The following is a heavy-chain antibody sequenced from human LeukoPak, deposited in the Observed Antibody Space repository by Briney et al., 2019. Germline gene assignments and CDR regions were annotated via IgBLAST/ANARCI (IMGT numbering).Heavy chain of an antibody. CDR3: ARDSQEDYGDYPAPHY. CDR2: IRYDGSNK. D-gene: IGHD4-17*01. CDR1: GFTFSSYG. J-gene: IGHJ4*02. Sequence: PGGSLRLSCAASGFTFSSYGMHCVRQAPGKGLEWVAFIRYDGSNKYYADSVKGRFTISRDNSKNTLYLQMNSLRAEDTAVYYCARDSQEDYGDYPAPHYWGQGTLVTVSS. V-gene: IGHV3-30*02.